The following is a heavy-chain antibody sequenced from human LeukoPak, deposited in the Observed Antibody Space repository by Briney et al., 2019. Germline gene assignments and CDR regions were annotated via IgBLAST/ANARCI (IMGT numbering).Heavy chain of an antibody. CDR2: INPNSGGT. J-gene: IGHJ6*03. V-gene: IGHV1-2*02. D-gene: IGHD2-2*01. CDR1: GYTFTGYY. CDR3: ARDLRGWCSSTSCYYYYYMDV. Sequence: ASVKVSCKASGYTFTGYYMHWVRQAPGQGLEWMGWINPNSGGTNYAQKFQGRVTMTRDTSISTAYMEPSRLRSDDTAVYYCARDLRGWCSSTSCYYYYYMDVWGKGTTVTVSS.